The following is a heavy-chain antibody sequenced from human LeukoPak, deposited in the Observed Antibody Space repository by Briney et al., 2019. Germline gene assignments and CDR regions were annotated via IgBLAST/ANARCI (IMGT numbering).Heavy chain of an antibody. J-gene: IGHJ6*02. D-gene: IGHD6-19*01. Sequence: ASVKVSCKASGYTFTSYGISWVRQAPGQGLERMGWISAYNGNTNYAQKLQGRVTMTTDTSTSTAYMELRSLRSDDTAVYYCARDRGQQWGYYYYYYGMDVWGQGTTVTVSS. CDR1: GYTFTSYG. CDR2: ISAYNGNT. CDR3: ARDRGQQWGYYYYYYGMDV. V-gene: IGHV1-18*01.